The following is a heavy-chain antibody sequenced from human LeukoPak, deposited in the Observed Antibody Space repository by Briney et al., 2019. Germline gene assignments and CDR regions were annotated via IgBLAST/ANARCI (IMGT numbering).Heavy chain of an antibody. CDR3: AKDPNGDYVGAFDF. CDR1: GFTFSSYA. D-gene: IGHD4-17*01. Sequence: GGSLRLSCAASGFTFSSYAMHWIRQAPGKGLEWVAVISYDGSNKYYADSVKGRFTISRDNSKNTLFLQMNSLRVDDTAIYYCAKDPNGDYVGAFDFWGQGTMVSVSS. CDR2: ISYDGSNK. V-gene: IGHV3-30-3*01. J-gene: IGHJ3*01.